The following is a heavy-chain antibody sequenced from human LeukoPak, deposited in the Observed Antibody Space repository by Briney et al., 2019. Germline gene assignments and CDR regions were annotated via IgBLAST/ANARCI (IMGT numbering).Heavy chain of an antibody. V-gene: IGHV3-30*01. J-gene: IGHJ3*02. Sequence: GGSLRLSCAASGFTFSSYAMHWVRQAPGKGLEWVTVISYDGNKKYSADSVQGRFTISRDNSKNTLYLQMNSLRAEDTAVYYCARSHFDACDIWGQGTMVTVSS. CDR3: ARSHFDACDI. CDR2: ISYDGNKK. CDR1: GFTFSSYA.